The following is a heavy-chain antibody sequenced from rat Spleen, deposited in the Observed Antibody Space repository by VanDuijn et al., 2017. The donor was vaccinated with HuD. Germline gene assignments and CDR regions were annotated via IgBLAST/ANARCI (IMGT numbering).Heavy chain of an antibody. CDR2: INSAGST. CDR1: GYSITSSYR. J-gene: IGHJ1*01. V-gene: IGHV3-3*01. CDR3: ARYNSYWYFDF. D-gene: IGHD1-4*01. Sequence: EVQLQESGPGLVKPSQSLSLTCSVTGYSITSSYRWNWIRKFPGNKLEWMGYINSAGSTNYNPSLKSRISITRDTSKNQFFLQVNSVTTEDTATYYCARYNSYWYFDFWGPGTMVTVSS.